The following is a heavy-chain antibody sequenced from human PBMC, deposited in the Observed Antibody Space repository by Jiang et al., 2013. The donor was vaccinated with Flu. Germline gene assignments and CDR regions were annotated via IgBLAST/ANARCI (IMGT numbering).Heavy chain of an antibody. CDR3: ARQEVVVQGLDAFDI. Sequence: KPTQTLTLTCTFSGFSLSTSGVGVGWIRQPPGKALEWLALIYWNDDKRYSPSLKSRLTITKDTSKNQVVLTMTNMDPVDTATYYCARQEVVVQGLDAFDIWGQGTMVTVSS. CDR1: GFSLSTSGVG. V-gene: IGHV2-5*01. J-gene: IGHJ3*02. D-gene: IGHD3-22*01. CDR2: IYWNDDK.